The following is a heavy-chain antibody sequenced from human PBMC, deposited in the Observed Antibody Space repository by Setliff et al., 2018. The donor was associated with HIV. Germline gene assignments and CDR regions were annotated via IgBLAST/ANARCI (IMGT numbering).Heavy chain of an antibody. V-gene: IGHV4-31*03. CDR3: ARGGTGDDIFHI. J-gene: IGHJ3*02. D-gene: IGHD7-27*01. CDR2: IYYSGST. CDR1: GGSVSSGGYY. Sequence: SETLSLTCTVSGGSVSSGGYYWSWIRQHPGRGLEWIGYIYYSGSTYYNPSLKSRVRISVDTSKNQFSLKLSSVTAADTAVYYCARGGTGDDIFHIWGQGTMVTVSS.